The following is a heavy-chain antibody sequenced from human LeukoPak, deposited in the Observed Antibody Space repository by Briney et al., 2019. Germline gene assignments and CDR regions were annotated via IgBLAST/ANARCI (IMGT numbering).Heavy chain of an antibody. CDR1: GFTFDNYA. V-gene: IGHV3-23*01. Sequence: PGGSLRLSCAASGFTFDNYAMSWVRQVPGKGLEWVSTISGSGVGTYYADSVRGRFTISRDNSKNTLYMQMNSLRAEDTAVYYCAKRRFDSSGYHFDDWGQGTLVTVSS. D-gene: IGHD3-22*01. CDR3: AKRRFDSSGYHFDD. CDR2: ISGSGVGT. J-gene: IGHJ4*02.